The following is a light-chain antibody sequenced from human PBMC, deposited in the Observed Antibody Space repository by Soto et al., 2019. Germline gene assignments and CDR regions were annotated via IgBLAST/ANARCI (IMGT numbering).Light chain of an antibody. J-gene: IGKJ4*01. Sequence: DIQMTQSPPSLSASVGDRVTITCRASQGIRNDLGWYQQKPGKAPKLLIYDASSLESGVPSRFSGSGSGTEFTLTISSLQPDDFATYYCQQYNSYLTFGGGTKVDIK. CDR1: QGIRND. CDR2: DAS. V-gene: IGKV1-17*01. CDR3: QQYNSYLT.